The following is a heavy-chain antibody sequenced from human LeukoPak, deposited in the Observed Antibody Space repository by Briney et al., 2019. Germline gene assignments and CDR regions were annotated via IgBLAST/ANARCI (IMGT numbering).Heavy chain of an antibody. D-gene: IGHD5-24*01. CDR1: GGSTSSGDYY. J-gene: IGHJ4*02. Sequence: PSETLSLTCTVSGGSTSSGDYYWSWIRQHPGTGLEWIGYIYYSGSTYYNPSLKSRLTISIDTSKNQFSLKLSSVTAADTAVYYCARVKRFGDYLDYWGQGTLVTVA. V-gene: IGHV4-31*03. CDR3: ARVKRFGDYLDY. CDR2: IYYSGST.